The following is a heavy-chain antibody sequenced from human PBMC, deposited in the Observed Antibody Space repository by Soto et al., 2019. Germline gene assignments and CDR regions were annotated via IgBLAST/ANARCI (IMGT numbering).Heavy chain of an antibody. CDR2: IKEDGSEK. J-gene: IGHJ6*02. CDR3: ARVAPWVATHYYCMDV. V-gene: IGHV3-7*04. CDR1: GFIFSTYW. D-gene: IGHD1-26*01. Sequence: EVQLVESGGGLVQPGGSLRLSCAASGFIFSTYWMSWVRQAPGKGLQWVANIKEDGSEKYYVDSVEGRFTISRDNAKNSLYLQRNSLRAEDTAVYYCARVAPWVATHYYCMDVWGQGTTVTVSS.